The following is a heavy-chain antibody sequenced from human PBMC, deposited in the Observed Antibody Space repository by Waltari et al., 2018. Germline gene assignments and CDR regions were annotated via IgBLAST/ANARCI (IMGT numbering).Heavy chain of an antibody. CDR2: ITVNDAT. CDR3: AKPFYNWDDPLDS. D-gene: IGHD1-20*01. CDR1: GVTCETSA. J-gene: IGHJ4*02. Sequence: EVQLLESGGGLVQPGGSLRLSCGVSGVTCETSAINWVRRAPGTGLQWVAAITVNDATYHADSVKGRFTISRDTSKDTVFLQMNSLRAEDTALYYCAKPFYNWDDPLDSWGQGTLVTVSS. V-gene: IGHV3-23*01.